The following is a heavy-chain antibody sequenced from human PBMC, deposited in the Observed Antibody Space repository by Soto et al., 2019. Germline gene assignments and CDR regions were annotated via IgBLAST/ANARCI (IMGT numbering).Heavy chain of an antibody. J-gene: IGHJ4*02. CDR2: ISGSGGST. Sequence: GVSLRLSCAASGFTFSSYAMSWVRQAPGKGLEWVSAISGSGGSTFYADSVKGRLTISRDNSKNTLYLQMNSLRAEDTAVYYCAKGITIFGVGAHLDYWGQGTLVTVSS. CDR3: AKGITIFGVGAHLDY. D-gene: IGHD3-3*01. CDR1: GFTFSSYA. V-gene: IGHV3-23*01.